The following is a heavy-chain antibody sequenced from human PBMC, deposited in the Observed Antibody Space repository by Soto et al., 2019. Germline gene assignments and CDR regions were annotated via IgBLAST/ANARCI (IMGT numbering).Heavy chain of an antibody. D-gene: IGHD3-10*01. Sequence: QVQLVQSGAEVKKPGASVKVSCKASGYTFTSYEINWVRQTTGQGLEWMGWMNPNSGDTGYAQKFQVRVTMTRNTSISTAYMELSSLRSEDTAVYYCARGELLWFGELIRWGQGSLVTVSS. J-gene: IGHJ4*02. V-gene: IGHV1-8*01. CDR1: GYTFTSYE. CDR3: ARGELLWFGELIR. CDR2: MNPNSGDT.